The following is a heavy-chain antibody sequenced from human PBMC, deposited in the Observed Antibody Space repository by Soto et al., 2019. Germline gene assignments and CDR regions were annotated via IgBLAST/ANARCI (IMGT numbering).Heavy chain of an antibody. CDR2: INPSGGST. V-gene: IGHV1-46*01. D-gene: IGHD1-26*01. J-gene: IGHJ4*02. CDR3: ARTEWELLSRHLDY. CDR1: GYTFTIYY. Sequence: ASLKVSCKASGYTFTIYYMHWVRQAPGQGLEWMGIINPSGGSTSYAQKFQGRVTMTRDTSTGTVYMELSSLRSEDTAVYYCARTEWELLSRHLDYWGQGTLVTVSS.